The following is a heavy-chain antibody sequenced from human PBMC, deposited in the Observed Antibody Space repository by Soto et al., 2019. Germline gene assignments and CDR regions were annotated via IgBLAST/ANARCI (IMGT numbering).Heavy chain of an antibody. CDR1: GGTFSSYT. V-gene: IGHV1-69*02. J-gene: IGHJ4*02. CDR3: ARVGGYSGYDYFDY. D-gene: IGHD5-12*01. Sequence: SLKVSCKASGGTFSSYTISWVRQAPGQGLEWMGRIIPILGIANYAQKFQGRVTITADKSTSTAYMELSSLRSEDTAVYYCARVGGYSGYDYFDYWGQGTLVTVSS. CDR2: IIPILGIA.